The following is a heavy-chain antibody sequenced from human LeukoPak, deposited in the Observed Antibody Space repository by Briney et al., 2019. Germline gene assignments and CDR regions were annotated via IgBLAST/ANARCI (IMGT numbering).Heavy chain of an antibody. CDR2: TYQSGRT. Sequence: SETLSLTCAVYGDSFSGYWSWIRQPPGEGLEWIGETYQSGRTEYNPTLKSRVTISVDTSKNQFSLKLSSVTAADTAVYYCARLLRFLEWYGEDAFDIWGQGTMVTVSS. CDR1: GDSFSGY. V-gene: IGHV4-34*01. CDR3: ARLLRFLEWYGEDAFDI. J-gene: IGHJ3*02. D-gene: IGHD3-3*01.